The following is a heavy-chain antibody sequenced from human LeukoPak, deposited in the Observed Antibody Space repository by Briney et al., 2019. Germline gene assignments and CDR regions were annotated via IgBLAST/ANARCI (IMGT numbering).Heavy chain of an antibody. D-gene: IGHD3-3*01. J-gene: IGHJ3*02. CDR1: GASITSSSYY. Sequence: SETLSLTCAVSGASITSSSYYWGWIRQPPGKGLEWIGSIYYGGSTYYNPSLKSRVTISVDTSKNQCSLKLNSVTAADTAVYYCATHFTIFGAFDIWGQGTMVIVSS. V-gene: IGHV4-39*01. CDR3: ATHFTIFGAFDI. CDR2: IYYGGST.